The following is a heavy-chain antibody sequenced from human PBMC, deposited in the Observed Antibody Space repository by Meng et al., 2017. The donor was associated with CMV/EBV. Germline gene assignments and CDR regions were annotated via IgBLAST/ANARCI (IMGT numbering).Heavy chain of an antibody. CDR1: GFTFSSYG. D-gene: IGHD3-3*01. CDR2: IWYDGSNK. V-gene: IGHV3-33*06. Sequence: GGSLRLSYAASGFTFSSYGMHWVRQAPGKGLEWVAVIWYDGSNKYYADSVKGRFTISRDNSKNTLYLQMNSLRAEDTAVYYCAKEAHLYDFWTRDAFDIWGQGTMVTVSS. J-gene: IGHJ3*02. CDR3: AKEAHLYDFWTRDAFDI.